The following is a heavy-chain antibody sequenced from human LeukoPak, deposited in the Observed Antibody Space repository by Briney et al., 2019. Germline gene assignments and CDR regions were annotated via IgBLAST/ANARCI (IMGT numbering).Heavy chain of an antibody. CDR1: GGSISSSNW. J-gene: IGHJ5*02. D-gene: IGHD6-19*01. CDR2: IYHSGGT. V-gene: IGHV4-4*02. CDR3: ARGGTTVAGTFWFDP. Sequence: SETLSLTCAVSGGSISSSNWWSWVRQPPGKGLEWIGEIYHSGGTNYNPSLKSRVTISVDKSKNQFSLKLSSVTAADTAVYYCARGGTTVAGTFWFDPWGQGTLVTVSS.